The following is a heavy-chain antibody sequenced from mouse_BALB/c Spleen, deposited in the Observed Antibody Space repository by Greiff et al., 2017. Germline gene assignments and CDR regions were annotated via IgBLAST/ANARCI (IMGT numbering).Heavy chain of an antibody. CDR3: ARPEGYHYAMDY. Sequence: EVQGVESGGDLVKPGGSLKLSCAASGFTFSSYGMSWVRQTPDKRLEWVATISSGGSYTYYPDSVKGRFTISRDNAKNTLYLQMSSLKSEDTAMYYCARPEGYHYAMDYWGQGTSVTVSS. CDR1: GFTFSSYG. D-gene: IGHD2-14*01. J-gene: IGHJ4*01. V-gene: IGHV5-6*01. CDR2: ISSGGSYT.